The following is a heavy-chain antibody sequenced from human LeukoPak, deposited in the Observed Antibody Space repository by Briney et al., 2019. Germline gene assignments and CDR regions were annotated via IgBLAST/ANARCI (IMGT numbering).Heavy chain of an antibody. CDR3: ARLDGSYRDFDY. CDR2: IYSGGST. J-gene: IGHJ4*02. Sequence: GGSLRLSCAASGFTLSSNYMSWVRQAPGKGLEWVSVIYSGGSTYYADSVKGRFTISRDNSKNTLYLQMNSLRAEDTAVYYCARLDGSYRDFDYWGQGTLVTVSS. D-gene: IGHD1-26*01. CDR1: GFTLSSNY. V-gene: IGHV3-53*01.